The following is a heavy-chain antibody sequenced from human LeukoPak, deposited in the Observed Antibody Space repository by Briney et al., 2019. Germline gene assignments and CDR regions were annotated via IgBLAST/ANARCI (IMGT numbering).Heavy chain of an antibody. J-gene: IGHJ5*02. V-gene: IGHV3-23*01. CDR2: IRTSGDT. D-gene: IGHD3/OR15-3a*01. Sequence: RRSLRLSCVADALIFSSYSTSWVRQAPGKGLEWVSGIRTSGDTFYADSVKGRFTISRDISKNTVYLQMNSLRAEDSAVYYCATLSYVVWTGINWFDPWGQGTLVTVSS. CDR3: ATLSYVVWTGINWFDP. CDR1: ALIFSSYS.